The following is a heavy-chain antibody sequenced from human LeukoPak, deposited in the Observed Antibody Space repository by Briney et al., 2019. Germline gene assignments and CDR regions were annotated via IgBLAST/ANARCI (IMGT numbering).Heavy chain of an antibody. CDR2: ISAYNGNT. CDR1: GYTFTSYG. CDR3: ARDLFGQTDYYYYYMDV. J-gene: IGHJ6*03. D-gene: IGHD3-16*01. Sequence: GASVKVSCKASGYTFTSYGISWVRQAPGQGLEWMGWISAYNGNTNYAQRLQGRVTMTTDTSTSTAYMELRSLRSDDTAVYYCARDLFGQTDYYYYYMDVWGKGTTVTVSS. V-gene: IGHV1-18*01.